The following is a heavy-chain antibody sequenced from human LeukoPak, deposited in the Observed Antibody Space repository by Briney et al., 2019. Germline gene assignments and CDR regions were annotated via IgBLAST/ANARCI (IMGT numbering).Heavy chain of an antibody. J-gene: IGHJ5*02. CDR1: GFTFSSYW. CDR2: IYHSGST. CDR3: ARDLGSVLWFGELLSGWFDP. D-gene: IGHD3-10*01. V-gene: IGHV4-38-2*02. Sequence: PGGSLRLSCAGSGFTFSSYWMSWVRQPPGKGLEWIGSIYHSGSTYYNPSLKSRVTISVDTSKNQFSLKLSSVTAADTAVYYCARDLGSVLWFGELLSGWFDPWGQGTLVTVSS.